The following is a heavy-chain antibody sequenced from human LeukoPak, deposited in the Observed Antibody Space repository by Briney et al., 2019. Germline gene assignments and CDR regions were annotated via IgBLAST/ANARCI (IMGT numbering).Heavy chain of an antibody. CDR2: INFKGDTT. Sequence: GGSLRLSCAASGFAFDDYGMSWVRQAPGKGLEWVSGINFKGDTTHYADSVRGRFTISRDNAKNSLYLQMNSLRAEDTALYYCARDVIYRLDHSSGWHGFDFWGQGTLVTVTS. V-gene: IGHV3-20*04. CDR3: ARDVIYRLDHSSGWHGFDF. CDR1: GFAFDDYG. J-gene: IGHJ4*02. D-gene: IGHD6-19*01.